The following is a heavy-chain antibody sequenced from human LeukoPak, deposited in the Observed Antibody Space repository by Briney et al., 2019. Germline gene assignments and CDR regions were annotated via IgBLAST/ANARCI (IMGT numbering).Heavy chain of an antibody. Sequence: ASVKVSCKASGYTFTSYGIGWVRQAPGQGLEWMGWISAYNGNTNYAQKLQGRVTMTTDTSTSTAYMELRSLRSDDTAVYYCARDKTTIFGVATNYFDYWGQGTLVTVSS. J-gene: IGHJ4*02. V-gene: IGHV1-18*01. D-gene: IGHD3-3*01. CDR3: ARDKTTIFGVATNYFDY. CDR2: ISAYNGNT. CDR1: GYTFTSYG.